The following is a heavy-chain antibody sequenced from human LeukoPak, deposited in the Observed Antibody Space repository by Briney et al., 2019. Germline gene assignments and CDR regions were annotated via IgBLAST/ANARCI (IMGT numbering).Heavy chain of an antibody. V-gene: IGHV3-21*01. J-gene: IGHJ4*02. CDR2: ISSSSSYI. D-gene: IGHD1-14*01. Sequence: GGSLRLSCAASGFTFSSYSMNWVRQAPGKGLEWVSSISSSSSYIYYADSVKGRFTISRGNAKNSLYLQMNSLRAEDTAVYYCARTEEAQGSDYWGQGTLVTVSS. CDR1: GFTFSSYS. CDR3: ARTEEAQGSDY.